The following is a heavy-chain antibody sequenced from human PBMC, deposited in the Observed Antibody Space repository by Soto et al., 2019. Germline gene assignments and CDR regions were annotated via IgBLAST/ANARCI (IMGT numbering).Heavy chain of an antibody. CDR1: GYTLCSYH. Sequence: APVKASSRVPGYTLCSYHMHWLRQAPGQGLEWTGLITPSGGNTFYAQKLQGRVTMTRDTSTSTVSMELSSLRSQDTAVYYCARGKSTSRYFDWFSNWGQETLVTVSS. V-gene: IGHV1-46*04. CDR2: ITPSGGNT. D-gene: IGHD3-9*01. J-gene: IGHJ4*02. CDR3: ARGKSTSRYFDWFSN.